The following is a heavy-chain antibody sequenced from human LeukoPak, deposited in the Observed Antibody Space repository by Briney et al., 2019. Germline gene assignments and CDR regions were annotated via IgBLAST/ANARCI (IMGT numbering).Heavy chain of an antibody. V-gene: IGHV3-23*01. Sequence: GGSLRLSCAAPGFTFSNYAMSWVRQAPGKGLEWVSTISGSNSTYYADSVKGRFTISRDNSKNTLYLQMNSLRAEDTAVYYCADEYSSSSGYFDYWGQGTLVTVSS. CDR2: ISGSNST. D-gene: IGHD6-6*01. J-gene: IGHJ4*02. CDR1: GFTFSNYA. CDR3: ADEYSSSSGYFDY.